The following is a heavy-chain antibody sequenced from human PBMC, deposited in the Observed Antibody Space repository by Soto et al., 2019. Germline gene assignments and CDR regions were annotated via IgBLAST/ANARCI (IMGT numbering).Heavy chain of an antibody. CDR1: GVSFWKYA. Sequence: GGSLRLCCAASGVSFWKYAMGWVRQAPGKGLEWVSSISGGGDSTYYADSVKGRFTISRDNSKQSLYLQMNSLRDEDTAVYYCARDYRDFWSGYNWFDPWGQGTLVTVSS. CDR2: ISGGGDST. V-gene: IGHV3-23*01. D-gene: IGHD3-3*01. CDR3: ARDYRDFWSGYNWFDP. J-gene: IGHJ5*02.